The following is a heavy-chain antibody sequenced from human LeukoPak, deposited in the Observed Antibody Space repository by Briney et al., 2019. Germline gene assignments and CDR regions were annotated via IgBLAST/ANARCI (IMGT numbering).Heavy chain of an antibody. Sequence: PGGSLRLSCAASGFTFSSFAMSWVRQAPGKGLEWVSAISGSGGSTYYADSVKGRFTISRDNSKNTLYLQMNSLRAEDTAVYYCAKDLGFGELLIFGDYWGQGTLVTVSS. CDR2: ISGSGGST. CDR1: GFTFSSFA. V-gene: IGHV3-23*01. CDR3: AKDLGFGELLIFGDY. D-gene: IGHD3-10*01. J-gene: IGHJ4*02.